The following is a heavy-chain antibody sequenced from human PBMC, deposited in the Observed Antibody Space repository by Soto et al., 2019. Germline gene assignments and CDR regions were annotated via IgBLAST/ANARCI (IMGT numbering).Heavy chain of an antibody. CDR1: GGSISNSNW. D-gene: IGHD2-8*01. Sequence: SEPLSLTSAVYGGSISNSNWWSWVRQPPGKGLEWIGEIYHSGSTNYNPSLKSRVTISVDKSKNQFSLKLSSVTAADTAVYYGARDKCTNGVCTRTDCDIWLQGTRVT. CDR3: ARDKCTNGVCTRTDCDI. CDR2: IYHSGST. V-gene: IGHV4-4*02. J-gene: IGHJ3*02.